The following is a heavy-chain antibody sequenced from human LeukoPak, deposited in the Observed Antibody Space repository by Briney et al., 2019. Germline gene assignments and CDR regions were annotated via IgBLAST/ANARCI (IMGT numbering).Heavy chain of an antibody. V-gene: IGHV4-39*07. J-gene: IGHJ6*03. CDR1: GGSISSSTYY. D-gene: IGHD6-13*01. CDR2: IYYSGST. Sequence: PSETLSLTCTVSGGSISSSTYYWGWIRQPPGKGLEWIGSIYYSGSTYYNPSLKSRVTMSVDTSKNQFSLKLSSVTAADTAVYYCARDSSSSWYSALYYYYYMDVWGKGTTVTISS. CDR3: ARDSSSSWYSALYYYYYMDV.